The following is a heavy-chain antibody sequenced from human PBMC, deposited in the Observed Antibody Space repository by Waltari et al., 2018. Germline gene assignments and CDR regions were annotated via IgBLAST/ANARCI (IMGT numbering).Heavy chain of an antibody. CDR1: GYTFTSYY. CDR3: ARGGRYYDSSGSYAFDI. CDR2: INPSGGST. V-gene: IGHV1-46*01. Sequence: QVQLVQSGAEVKKPGASVQVSCKASGYTFTSYYMHWVRQAPGKGLEWMVIINPSGGSTSYAQKFQRRVTMTRDTSTSTVYMELSSLRSEDTAVYYCARGGRYYDSSGSYAFDIWGQGTMVTVSS. D-gene: IGHD3-22*01. J-gene: IGHJ3*02.